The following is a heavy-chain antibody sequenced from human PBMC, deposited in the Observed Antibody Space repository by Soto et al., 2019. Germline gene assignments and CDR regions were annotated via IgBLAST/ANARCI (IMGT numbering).Heavy chain of an antibody. CDR3: ARGYYDSSGYYGLYFDY. CDR1: GGTFSSYA. V-gene: IGHV1-69*06. J-gene: IGHJ4*02. CDR2: IIPIFGTA. Sequence: ASVKVSCKASGGTFSSYAISWVRQAPGQGLEWMGGIIPIFGTANYAQKFQGRVTITADKSTSTAYMELSSLRSEDTAVYYCARGYYDSSGYYGLYFDYWGQGTLVTVSS. D-gene: IGHD3-22*01.